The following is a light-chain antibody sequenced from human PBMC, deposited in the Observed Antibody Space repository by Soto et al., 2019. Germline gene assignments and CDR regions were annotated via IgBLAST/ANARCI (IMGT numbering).Light chain of an antibody. CDR3: QQYYSTPYT. CDR2: WAS. V-gene: IGKV4-1*01. CDR1: QSVLYSSNNKNY. Sequence: DIVMTQSPDSLAVSLGERATINCKSSQSVLYSSNNKNYLAWYQQKPGQPPKLLIYWASTRESGVPARFSGSGSGTDFPLTISSLKAEDVAVYYCQQYYSTPYTFGQGTKLEIK. J-gene: IGKJ2*01.